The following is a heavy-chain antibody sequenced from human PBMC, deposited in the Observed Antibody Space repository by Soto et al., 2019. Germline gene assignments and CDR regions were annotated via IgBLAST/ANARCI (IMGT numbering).Heavy chain of an antibody. D-gene: IGHD5-12*01. Sequence: QVQLVQSGAQVKKPGASVKVSCKASGYTFTLYTIHWVRQAPGQRLEWMGWIHAGNGYTKYSQNFQGRVTITRDTAASPVYMEMSSLTSEDTGVFYCARVQYSGNDLKLAFDICGQWTTVTVSS. J-gene: IGHJ3*02. V-gene: IGHV1-3*01. CDR2: IHAGNGYT. CDR3: ARVQYSGNDLKLAFDI. CDR1: GYTFTLYT.